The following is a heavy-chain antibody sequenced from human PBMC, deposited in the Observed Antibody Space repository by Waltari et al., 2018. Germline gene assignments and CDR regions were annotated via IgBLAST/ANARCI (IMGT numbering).Heavy chain of an antibody. V-gene: IGHV1-69*10. CDR2: RGGHPPSLGIA. D-gene: IGHD1-26*01. CDR1: GGTFSSYA. CDR3: ARDPGGELPQFVNWFDP. Sequence: QVQLVQSGAEVKKPGSSVKVSCKASGGTFSSYAISWVRQAPGQGLEWMGGRGGHPPSLGIAKHAQKFQGRGTINADKTTSTAYLELGRLGSEGTAVDYCARDPGGELPQFVNWFDPWGQGTLVTVSS. J-gene: IGHJ5*02.